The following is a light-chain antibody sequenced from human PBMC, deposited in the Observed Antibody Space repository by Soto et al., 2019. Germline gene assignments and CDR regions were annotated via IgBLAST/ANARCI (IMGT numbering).Light chain of an antibody. CDR3: QQYNSYPLT. Sequence: DIQMTQSPSTLSASVGDRVTIPCRASQSISSWLAWYQQKPGTAPKLLIYDASSLESGVPSRFSGSGSGTEFTLTISSLQPDDFATYYCQQYNSYPLTFGGGTKVDI. J-gene: IGKJ4*01. CDR1: QSISSW. CDR2: DAS. V-gene: IGKV1-5*01.